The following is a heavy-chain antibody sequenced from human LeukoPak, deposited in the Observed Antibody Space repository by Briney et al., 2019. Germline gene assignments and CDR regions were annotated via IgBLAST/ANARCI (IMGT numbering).Heavy chain of an antibody. CDR1: GFTFSAFA. CDR3: AKGALYGSGSYYSALDI. V-gene: IGHV3-23*01. Sequence: GGSLRLSCAASGFTFSAFAMTWVRQAPGKGLEWVSTIRSTGASTYYADSVKGRFTISRDNSKNTLYLQMNILTAKDTAVYYCAKGALYGSGSYYSALDIWGQGTMVTVSS. D-gene: IGHD3-10*01. CDR2: IRSTGAST. J-gene: IGHJ3*02.